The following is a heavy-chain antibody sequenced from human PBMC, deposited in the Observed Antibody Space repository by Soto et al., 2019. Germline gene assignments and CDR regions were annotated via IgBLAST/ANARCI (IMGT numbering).Heavy chain of an antibody. V-gene: IGHV3-7*04. CDR2: IKQDGSQR. CDR3: ATDRLGELSLSEHADFDI. J-gene: IGHJ3*02. Sequence: PGGSLRLSCAASGFTFSSYGMSWVRQAPGKGLEWVANIKQDGSQRYYVDSVKGRFTISRDKAKNSLYLQMNSLRAEATAVYYCATDRLGELSLSEHADFDICGQGTIVTVSS. CDR1: GFTFSSYG. D-gene: IGHD3-16*02.